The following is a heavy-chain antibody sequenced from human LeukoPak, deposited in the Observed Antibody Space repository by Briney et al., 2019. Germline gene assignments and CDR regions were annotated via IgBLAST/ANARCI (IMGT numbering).Heavy chain of an antibody. J-gene: IGHJ6*03. D-gene: IGHD4-17*01. CDR1: GGSISSYY. V-gene: IGHV4-4*07. Sequence: SETLSLTCTVSGGSISSYYWSWIRQPAGKGLEWIGRIYTSGSTNYNPSLKSRVTISVDTSKNQFSLKLSSVTAADTAVYYCARDRHGDYYYYYYYMDVWGKGTTVTVSS. CDR2: IYTSGST. CDR3: ARDRHGDYYYYYYYMDV.